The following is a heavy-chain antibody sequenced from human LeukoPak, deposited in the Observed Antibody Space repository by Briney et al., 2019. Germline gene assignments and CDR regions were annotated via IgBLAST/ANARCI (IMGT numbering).Heavy chain of an antibody. CDR2: ISGSGVNT. J-gene: IGHJ4*02. V-gene: IGHV3-23*01. CDR1: GFTFSSHT. Sequence: GGSLRLSCAASGFTFSSHTMSWVRQAPGKGLEWVSGISGSGVNTYYANSVKGRFTISRDKFMNTLYLQMNSLRDDDSAAYFCARVYLERLTAGYFDHWGQGTQVTVSP. CDR3: ARVYLERLTAGYFDH. D-gene: IGHD2-8*01.